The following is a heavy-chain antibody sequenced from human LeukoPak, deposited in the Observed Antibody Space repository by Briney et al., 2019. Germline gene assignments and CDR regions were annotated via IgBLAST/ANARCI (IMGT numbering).Heavy chain of an antibody. CDR2: INPNSGGT. CDR1: GYTFTGYY. CDR3: AREGYYYYYYMDV. Sequence: ASVKVSCKASGYTFTGYYIHWVRQAPGQGLEWMGWINPNSGGTNYAQKFQGRVTMTRDTSISTAYMELSRLRSDDTAVYYCAREGYYYYYYMDVWGKGTTVTVSS. V-gene: IGHV1-2*02. J-gene: IGHJ6*03.